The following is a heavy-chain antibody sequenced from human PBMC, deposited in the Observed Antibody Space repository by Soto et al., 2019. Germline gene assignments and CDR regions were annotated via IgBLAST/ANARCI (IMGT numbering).Heavy chain of an antibody. V-gene: IGHV3-74*03. CDR2: INSDGSST. Sequence: EVQLVESGGGLVQPGGSLRLSCAASGFTFSSYWMHWVRQAPGKGLAWVSRINSDGSSTTYADSVKGRFTISRDNAKNTLYLQMNSLRAEDTAVYYCASVETCSSTSCYSVFDYWGQGTLVTVSS. CDR3: ASVETCSSTSCYSVFDY. J-gene: IGHJ4*02. D-gene: IGHD2-2*01. CDR1: GFTFSSYW.